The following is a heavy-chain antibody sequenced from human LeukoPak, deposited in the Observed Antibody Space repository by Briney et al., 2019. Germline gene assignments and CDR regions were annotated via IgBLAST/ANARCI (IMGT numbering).Heavy chain of an antibody. J-gene: IGHJ5*02. CDR2: IYTSGST. V-gene: IGHV4-4*07. Sequence: SETLSLTCTVSGGSISSYYWSWIRQPAGKGLEWIGRIYTSGSTYYNPSLKSRVTISVDTSKNQFSLKLSSVTAADTAVYYCAKIRPLRPFDPWGQGTLVTVSS. CDR1: GGSISSYY. CDR3: AKIRPLRPFDP. D-gene: IGHD2-15*01.